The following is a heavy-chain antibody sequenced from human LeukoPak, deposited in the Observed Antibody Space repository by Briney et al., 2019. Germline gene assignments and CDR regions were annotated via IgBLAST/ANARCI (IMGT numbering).Heavy chain of an antibody. Sequence: GGSLRLSCAASGFTFSSYSMNWVRQAPGKGLEWVSSISSSSSYIYYADSVKGRFTISRDNAKNSLYLQMNSLRAEDTAVYYCARANCGGDCYLDYWGQGTLVTVSS. CDR2: ISSSSSYI. D-gene: IGHD2-21*02. V-gene: IGHV3-21*01. CDR3: ARANCGGDCYLDY. J-gene: IGHJ4*02. CDR1: GFTFSSYS.